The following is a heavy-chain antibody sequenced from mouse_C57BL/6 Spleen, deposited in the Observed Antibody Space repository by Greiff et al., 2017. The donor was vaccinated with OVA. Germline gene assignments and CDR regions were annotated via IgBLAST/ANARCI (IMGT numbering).Heavy chain of an antibody. CDR2: IDPSDSYT. J-gene: IGHJ2*01. V-gene: IGHV1-69*01. CDR3: ARYYYDYKGYFDY. Sequence: QVQLQQPGAELVMPGASVKLSCKASGYTFTSYWMHWVKQRPGQGLEWIGEIDPSDSYTNYNQKFKGKSTLTVDKSSSTAYMQLSSLTSEDSAVYYCARYYYDYKGYFDYWGQGTTLTVSS. D-gene: IGHD2-4*01. CDR1: GYTFTSYW.